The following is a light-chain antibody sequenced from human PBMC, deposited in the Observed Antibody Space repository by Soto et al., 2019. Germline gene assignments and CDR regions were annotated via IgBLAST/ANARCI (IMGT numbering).Light chain of an antibody. CDR3: QQYNNWPLT. CDR2: GAS. V-gene: IGKV3-15*01. Sequence: EIVLTQSPGTLSLSPGARATLSCRASQSVSSSYLAWYQQKPGQAPRLLIYGASSRATGIPVRFSGSGSGTEFTLTISSLQSEDFAVYYCQQYNNWPLTFGQGTRLEIK. J-gene: IGKJ5*01. CDR1: QSVSSSY.